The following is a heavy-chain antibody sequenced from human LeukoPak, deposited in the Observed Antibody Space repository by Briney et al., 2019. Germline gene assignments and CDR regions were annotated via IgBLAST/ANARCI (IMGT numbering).Heavy chain of an antibody. D-gene: IGHD3-10*01. V-gene: IGHV3-23*01. CDR1: GFTFSSYG. CDR3: ATHELKDAFDI. Sequence: PGGSLRLSCAASGFTFSSYGMSWVRQAPGKGLEWVSAISGSGGSTYYADSVKGRFTISRDNAKNSLYLQMNSLRAEDTAVYYCATHELKDAFDIWGQGIMVTVSS. CDR2: ISGSGGST. J-gene: IGHJ3*02.